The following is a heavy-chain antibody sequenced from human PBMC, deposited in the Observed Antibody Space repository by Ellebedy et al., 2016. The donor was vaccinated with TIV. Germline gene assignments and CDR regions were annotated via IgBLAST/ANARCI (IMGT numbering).Heavy chain of an antibody. CDR2: INPYNGNT. D-gene: IGHD5-24*01. Sequence: AASVKVSCKASRYTFSSYGITWVRHAPGQGLEWMGWINPYNGNTNYAQKFQGRVTMATDQSTSTAYMEVRSLRSDDTAVYYCARTWPDYYYCLDVWGQGTTVTVSS. J-gene: IGHJ6*02. V-gene: IGHV1-18*01. CDR1: RYTFSSYG. CDR3: ARTWPDYYYCLDV.